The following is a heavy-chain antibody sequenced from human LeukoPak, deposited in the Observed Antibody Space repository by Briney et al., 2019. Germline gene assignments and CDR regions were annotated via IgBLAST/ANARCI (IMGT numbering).Heavy chain of an antibody. Sequence: GGSLRLPCAASGFTFSSYSMNWVRQAPGKGLEWVSYISSSSSTIYYADSVKGRFTISRDNSKNTLYLQMNSLRAEDTAVYYCARDPQWLVRYFDYWGQGTLVTVSS. J-gene: IGHJ4*02. V-gene: IGHV3-48*01. CDR1: GFTFSSYS. D-gene: IGHD6-19*01. CDR2: ISSSSSTI. CDR3: ARDPQWLVRYFDY.